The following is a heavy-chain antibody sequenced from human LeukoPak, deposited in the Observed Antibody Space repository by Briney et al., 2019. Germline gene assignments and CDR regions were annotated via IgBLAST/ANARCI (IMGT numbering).Heavy chain of an antibody. CDR2: INHSGST. D-gene: IGHD4-23*01. CDR1: GFTFSSYW. J-gene: IGHJ4*02. CDR3: AILPPRKLRWEPATLDDY. Sequence: SGGSLRLSCAASGFTFSSYWMSWVRQAPGKGLEWIGEINHSGSTNYNPSLKSRVTISVDTSKNQFSLKLSSVTAADTAVYYCAILPPRKLRWEPATLDDYWGQGTLVTVSS. V-gene: IGHV4-34*08.